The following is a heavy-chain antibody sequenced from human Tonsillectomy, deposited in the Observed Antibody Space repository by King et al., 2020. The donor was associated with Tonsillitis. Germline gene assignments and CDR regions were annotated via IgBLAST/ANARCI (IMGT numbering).Heavy chain of an antibody. J-gene: IGHJ3*01. CDR2: IYSTGVT. Sequence: QLQESGPGLVKPSETLSLTCDVSADSMKTYKWSWIRQPPGKGLEWIGLIYSTGVTNYNPSLKSRVTISIDTSKKQFSLKVNSLTVADTAVYYCAREWSGFDFWGHGEMVIISS. CDR1: ADSMKTYK. CDR3: AREWSGFDF. D-gene: IGHD3-3*01. V-gene: IGHV4-59*01.